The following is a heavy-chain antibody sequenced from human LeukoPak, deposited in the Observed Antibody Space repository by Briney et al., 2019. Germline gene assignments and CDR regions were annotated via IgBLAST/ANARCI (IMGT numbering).Heavy chain of an antibody. CDR2: IYTSGST. J-gene: IGHJ3*02. CDR1: GGSISSYY. Sequence: SETLSLTCTVSGGSISSYYWSWIRQPAGKGLEWIGRIYTSGSTNYNPSLKSRVTMSVDTSKNQFSLKLSSVTAADTAVYYCARARHDILTGYPDAFDIWGQGTMVTVSS. D-gene: IGHD3-9*01. V-gene: IGHV4-4*07. CDR3: ARARHDILTGYPDAFDI.